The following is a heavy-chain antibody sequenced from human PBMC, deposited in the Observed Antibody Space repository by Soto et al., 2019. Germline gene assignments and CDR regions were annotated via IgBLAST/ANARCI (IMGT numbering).Heavy chain of an antibody. D-gene: IGHD2-8*02. CDR2: ISGSAVTT. CDR3: AKLYSWFGSGVYFDY. Sequence: EVQLLESGGGLVQPGGSLRLSCAASGFTFNSYALSWVRQAPGKGLEWVSDISGSAVTTYYADSVKGRFTISRDNSNNTLYLQINSLRVEDTAVYYCAKLYSWFGSGVYFDYWGQGTLVTVSS. CDR1: GFTFNSYA. V-gene: IGHV3-23*01. J-gene: IGHJ4*02.